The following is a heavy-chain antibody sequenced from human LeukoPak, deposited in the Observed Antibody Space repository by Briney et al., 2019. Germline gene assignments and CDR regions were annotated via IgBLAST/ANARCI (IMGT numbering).Heavy chain of an antibody. CDR1: GFTFSAYW. CDR3: ARVRGSSWSEYYFDY. J-gene: IGHJ4*02. V-gene: IGHV3-74*01. D-gene: IGHD6-13*01. Sequence: GGSLRLSCAASGFTFSAYWMHWVRQAPGKGLVWVSRIDSDGTVISYADSVKGRFTISRDSAKNSLFLQMNSLRAEDTAVYSCARVRGSSWSEYYFDYWGQGTLVTVSS. CDR2: IDSDGTVI.